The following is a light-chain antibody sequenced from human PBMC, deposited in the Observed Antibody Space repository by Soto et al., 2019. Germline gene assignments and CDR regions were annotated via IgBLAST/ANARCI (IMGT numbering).Light chain of an antibody. CDR1: QGISHS. CDR3: QEASSDSYT. Sequence: DIQMTQSPSTLSASIGDTIIITCRASQGISHSLAWYQHKPGKAPKLLIYTASSLESGVSSRFSGRGSGTDFTLTISYLQPDDFATYYCQEASSDSYTFGQGTKLEIK. CDR2: TAS. V-gene: IGKV1-5*03. J-gene: IGKJ2*01.